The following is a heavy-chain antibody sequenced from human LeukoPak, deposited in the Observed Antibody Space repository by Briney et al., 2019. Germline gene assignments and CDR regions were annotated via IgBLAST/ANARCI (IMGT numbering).Heavy chain of an antibody. V-gene: IGHV3-13*01. CDR3: ARDSSSRGVNDY. Sequence: GGSLRLSCAASGFSFSNYDMYWVRQATRKGLEWVSPIGTADDTYYPGSVKGRFTISRENAKNSLYLQMNSLRAGDTTVYYCARDSSSRGVNDYWGQGTLVTVSS. CDR2: IGTADDT. D-gene: IGHD6-6*01. CDR1: GFSFSNYD. J-gene: IGHJ4*02.